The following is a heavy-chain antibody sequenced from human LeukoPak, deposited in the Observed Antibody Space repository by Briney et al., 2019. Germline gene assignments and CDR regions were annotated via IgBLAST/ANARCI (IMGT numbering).Heavy chain of an antibody. CDR1: GFTVSSNY. CDR3: ANDPITIFGVVTGNWFDP. V-gene: IGHV3-66*01. D-gene: IGHD3-3*01. CDR2: IYSGGST. J-gene: IGHJ5*02. Sequence: GGSLRLSCAASGFTVSSNYMSWVRQAPGKGLEWVSVIYSGGSTYYADSVKGRFTISRDNSKNTLYLQMNSLRAEDTAVYYCANDPITIFGVVTGNWFDPWGQGTLVTVSS.